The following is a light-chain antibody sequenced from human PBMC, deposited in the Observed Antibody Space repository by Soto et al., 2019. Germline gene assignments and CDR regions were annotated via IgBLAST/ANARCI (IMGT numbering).Light chain of an antibody. CDR3: GSYTGSNTPVV. Sequence: QSALTQPASVSGSPGQSITISCTGTSSDVGGYNYVSWYQQHPGKAPNLIIFDVSNRPSGVSNRFSGSKSGNSASLTISGLQAEDAAGYYCGSYTGSNTPVVFGGGTKVTVL. CDR1: SSDVGGYNY. J-gene: IGLJ2*01. V-gene: IGLV2-14*01. CDR2: DVS.